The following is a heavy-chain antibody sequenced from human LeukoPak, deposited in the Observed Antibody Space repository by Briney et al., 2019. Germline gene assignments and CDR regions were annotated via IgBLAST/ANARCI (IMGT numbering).Heavy chain of an antibody. D-gene: IGHD5-18*01. Sequence: ASVKVSCKASGYTFTSYYMHWVRQAPGQGLEWMGWINPNSGGTNYAQKFQGRVTMTRDTSISTAYMELSRLRSDDTAVYYCARGDTAMVTDYQLDYWGQGTLVTVSS. V-gene: IGHV1-2*02. CDR1: GYTFTSYY. CDR2: INPNSGGT. J-gene: IGHJ4*02. CDR3: ARGDTAMVTDYQLDY.